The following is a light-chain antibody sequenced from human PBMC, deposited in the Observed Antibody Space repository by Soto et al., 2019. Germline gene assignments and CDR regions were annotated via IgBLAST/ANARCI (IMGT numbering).Light chain of an antibody. V-gene: IGKV1-5*03. CDR3: QHYESFSEA. Sequence: DIQMNHSPSTLSGSVGDRVTITCRASQTIISLLAWYQQKPGQAPKLLIYKASTLTSGVPSRFSGSGSGTEFTLTISSLQADDFATYCCQHYESFSEAFGQGGKVDIK. CDR2: KAS. J-gene: IGKJ1*01. CDR1: QTIISL.